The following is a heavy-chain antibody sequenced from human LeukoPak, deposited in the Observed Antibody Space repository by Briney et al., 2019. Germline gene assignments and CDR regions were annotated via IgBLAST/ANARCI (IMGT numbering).Heavy chain of an antibody. D-gene: IGHD3-10*01. CDR1: GFTFNSYD. Sequence: PGKSLRLSCAVSGFTFNSYDIHWVRQAPGKGLDWVAVVSSDGSYESYADSMKGRCTISRDNSKNTVYLEMNSLRPDDTAIYYCAKGALVRGAITYFDFWGQGTLVTVSS. V-gene: IGHV3-30*18. CDR3: AKGALVRGAITYFDF. J-gene: IGHJ4*02. CDR2: VSSDGSYE.